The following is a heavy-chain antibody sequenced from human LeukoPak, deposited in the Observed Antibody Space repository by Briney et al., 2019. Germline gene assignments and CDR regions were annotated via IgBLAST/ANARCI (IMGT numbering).Heavy chain of an antibody. D-gene: IGHD6-19*01. V-gene: IGHV1-2*06. J-gene: IGHJ5*02. CDR2: INPNSGGT. Sequence: GASVKVSCKASGYTFTGYYMHWVRQAPGQGLEWVGRINPNSGGTNYAQKFQGRVTMTRDTSISTAYMELSRLRSDDTAVYYCARGSSGWYWFDPWGQGTLVTVSS. CDR1: GYTFTGYY. CDR3: ARGSSGWYWFDP.